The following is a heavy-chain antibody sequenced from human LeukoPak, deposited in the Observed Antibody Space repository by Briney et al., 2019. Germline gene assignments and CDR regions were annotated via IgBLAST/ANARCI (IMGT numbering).Heavy chain of an antibody. J-gene: IGHJ4*02. V-gene: IGHV4-59*01. CDR1: GGSISTYY. CDR3: ARIDYTVSPPYYFDY. Sequence: SETLSLTCTVSGGSISTYYWSWIRQPPGKRLEWIGYIYYRGSTNYNPSLKSRVTISVDTSKNQFSLKVTSVTAADTAVYYCARIDYTVSPPYYFDYWGQGTLVTVSS. D-gene: IGHD4-17*01. CDR2: IYYRGST.